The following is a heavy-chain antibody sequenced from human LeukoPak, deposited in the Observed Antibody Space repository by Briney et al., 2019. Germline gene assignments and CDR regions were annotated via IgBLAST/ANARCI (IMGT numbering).Heavy chain of an antibody. J-gene: IGHJ6*03. CDR2: IDYSGST. Sequence: SETLSLTCTVSGGSIISTTYYWSWIRQPPGEGLEWIGSIDYSGSTYYNPSLKSRVTISVDTSKNQFSLNLSSVTAADTAVYSCARASGSSWYERRLHAYYYYMDVWGRGTTVTVPS. CDR3: ARASGSSWYERRLHAYYYYMDV. CDR1: GGSIISTTYY. V-gene: IGHV4-39*07. D-gene: IGHD6-13*01.